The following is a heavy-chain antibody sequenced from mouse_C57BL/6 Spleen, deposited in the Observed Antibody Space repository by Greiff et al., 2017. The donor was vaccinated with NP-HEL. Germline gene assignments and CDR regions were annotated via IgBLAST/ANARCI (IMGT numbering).Heavy chain of an antibody. CDR3: ASIIRSAMDY. CDR1: GFTFSDYG. CDR2: ISSGSSTN. Sequence: EVKLMESGGGLVKPGGSLKLSCAASGFTFSDYGMHWVRQAPEKGLEWVAYISSGSSTNYYADTVKGRFTISRDNAQNTLFLPMTSLRSEDTAMYYSASIIRSAMDYWGQGTSVTVSS. V-gene: IGHV5-17*01. J-gene: IGHJ4*01. D-gene: IGHD1-1*01.